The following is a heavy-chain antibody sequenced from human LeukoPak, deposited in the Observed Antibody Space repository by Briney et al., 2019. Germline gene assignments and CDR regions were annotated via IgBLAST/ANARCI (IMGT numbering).Heavy chain of an antibody. V-gene: IGHV1-8*03. J-gene: IGHJ4*02. CDR3: ARDSRGYCGGDCYHNY. CDR2: MNPNSGNT. CDR1: GYTFTSYD. D-gene: IGHD2-21*01. Sequence: ASVKVSCKASGYTFTSYDINWVRQATGQGLEWMGWMNPNSGNTGYAQKFQGRVTITRNTSISTAYMELSSLRSEDTAVYYCARDSRGYCGGDCYHNYWGQGTLVTVSS.